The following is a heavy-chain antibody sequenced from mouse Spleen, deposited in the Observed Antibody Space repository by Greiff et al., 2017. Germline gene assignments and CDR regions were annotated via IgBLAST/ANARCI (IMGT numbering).Heavy chain of an antibody. CDR1: GYSITSGYY. J-gene: IGHJ2*01. Sequence: EVKLQESGPGLVKPSQSLSLTCSVTGYSITSGYYWNWIRQFPGNKLEWMGYISYDGSNNYNPSLKNRISITRDTSKNQFFLKLNSVTTEDTATYYCARGYYGIWGQGTTLTVSS. V-gene: IGHV3-6*01. D-gene: IGHD1-1*01. CDR3: ARGYYGI. CDR2: ISYDGSN.